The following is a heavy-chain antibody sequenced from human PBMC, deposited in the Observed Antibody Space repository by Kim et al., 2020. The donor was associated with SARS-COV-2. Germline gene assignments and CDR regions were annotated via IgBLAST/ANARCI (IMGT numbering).Heavy chain of an antibody. CDR3: ARGVAGTVYGMDV. D-gene: IGHD6-19*01. Sequence: YAQKCQGRVTIAKETSKRTAYREMSSLRSEETAVYYCARGVAGTVYGMDVWGQGTTVTVSS. V-gene: IGHV1-8*01. J-gene: IGHJ6*02.